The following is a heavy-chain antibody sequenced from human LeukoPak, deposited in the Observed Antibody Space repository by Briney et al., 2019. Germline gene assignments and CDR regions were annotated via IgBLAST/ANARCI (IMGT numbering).Heavy chain of an antibody. J-gene: IGHJ5*02. Sequence: PSETLSLTCTVSGGSISSYYWSWIRQPPGKGLEWIGYIYYSGCTNYNPSLKSRVTISVGTSKNQFSLKLSSVTAADTAVYYCARALYSSSKLNWFDPWGQGTLVTVSS. CDR1: GGSISSYY. V-gene: IGHV4-59*01. CDR2: IYYSGCT. D-gene: IGHD6-6*01. CDR3: ARALYSSSKLNWFDP.